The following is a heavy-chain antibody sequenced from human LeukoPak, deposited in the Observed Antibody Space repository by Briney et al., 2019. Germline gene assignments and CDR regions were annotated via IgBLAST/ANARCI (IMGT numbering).Heavy chain of an antibody. CDR2: ISSNGGST. V-gene: IGHV3-64*01. CDR1: GFTFSCYA. D-gene: IGHD3-10*01. Sequence: GGSLRLSCAASGFTFSCYAMHWVRQAPGKGLEYVSAISSNGGSTYYANSVKGRFTISRDNAENSLYLQMNSLRAEDTAVYYCARGEFQDYYGSGSPPSLDYWGQGTLVTVSS. J-gene: IGHJ4*02. CDR3: ARGEFQDYYGSGSPPSLDY.